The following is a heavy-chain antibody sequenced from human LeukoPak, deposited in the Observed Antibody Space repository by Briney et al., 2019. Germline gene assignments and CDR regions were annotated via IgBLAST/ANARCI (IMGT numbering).Heavy chain of an antibody. CDR1: GFTFSSYS. CDR2: ISSSSSTI. V-gene: IGHV3-48*04. D-gene: IGHD3-22*01. Sequence: GGSLRLSCAASGFTFSSYSMNWVRRAPGKGLEWVSYISSSSSTIYYADSVKGRFTISRDNAKNSLYLQMNSLRAEDTAVYYCARGPYYDSSGYHFDYWGQGTLVTVSS. CDR3: ARGPYYDSSGYHFDY. J-gene: IGHJ4*02.